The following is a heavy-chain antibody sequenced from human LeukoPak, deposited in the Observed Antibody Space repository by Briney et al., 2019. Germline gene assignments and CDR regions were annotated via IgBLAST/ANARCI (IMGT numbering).Heavy chain of an antibody. D-gene: IGHD2-15*01. Sequence: GGSLRLSCAASGFTFSSYAMSWVRQAPGKGLEWVSAISGSGGSTYYADSVRGRFTISRDNSKNTLYLQMNSLRAEDTAVYYCAKDVVVAATSIWYFDLWGRGTLVTVSS. J-gene: IGHJ2*01. V-gene: IGHV3-23*01. CDR2: ISGSGGST. CDR3: AKDVVVAATSIWYFDL. CDR1: GFTFSSYA.